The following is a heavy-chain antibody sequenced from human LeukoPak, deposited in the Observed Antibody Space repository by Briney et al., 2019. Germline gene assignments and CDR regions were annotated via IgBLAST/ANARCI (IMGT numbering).Heavy chain of an antibody. J-gene: IGHJ4*02. D-gene: IGHD3-10*01. CDR3: ARKAYRMVRGGTDY. CDR2: INSDGSST. V-gene: IGHV3-74*01. CDR1: GFTFSSYW. Sequence: GGSLRLSCAASGFTFSSYWMHWVRQAPGKGLVWVSRINSDGSSTSYADSVKGRFTISRDNAKNTLYLQMNSLRAEDTAVYYCARKAYRMVRGGTDYWGQGTLVTVSS.